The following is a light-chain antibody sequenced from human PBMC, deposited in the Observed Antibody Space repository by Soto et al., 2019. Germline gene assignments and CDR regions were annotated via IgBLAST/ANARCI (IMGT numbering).Light chain of an antibody. CDR1: QSVSNF. J-gene: IGKJ1*01. CDR2: AAS. V-gene: IGKV3-20*01. Sequence: EIVLSQSPGTLSLTPGERATLSCRASQSVSNFLAWYQQKPGQAPRLLIYAASSRATGIPDRFSGSGSGTDFTLTINRLEPEDFAVYYCQDYGTSWTFGQGTKVDIK. CDR3: QDYGTSWT.